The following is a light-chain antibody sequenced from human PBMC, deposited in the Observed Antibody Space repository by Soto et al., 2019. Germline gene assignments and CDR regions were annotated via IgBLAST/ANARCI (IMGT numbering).Light chain of an antibody. V-gene: IGKV4-1*01. CDR3: QQYYTTPVT. CDR2: WAS. Sequence: DIVMTQSPDSLAVSLGERATINCKSSQSLLHLAWYQQKPGQPPKLLIYWASTRESGVPDRFSGSASGTDFTLTLSSLQAEDVAIYYCQQYYTTPVTFGQGTKVEL. J-gene: IGKJ1*01. CDR1: QSLLH.